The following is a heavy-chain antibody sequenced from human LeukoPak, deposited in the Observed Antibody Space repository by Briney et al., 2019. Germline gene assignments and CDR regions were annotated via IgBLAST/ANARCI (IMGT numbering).Heavy chain of an antibody. J-gene: IGHJ3*02. Sequence: GGSLRLSCAASGFTLSTFAMHWVRQAPGKGLEWVAVISYDGTTKYHADSVKGRFTISRDNSKNTLYLQMNTLRSEDTAVYYCARVRMVGSTYDAFDIWGQGTVVTVSS. CDR1: GFTLSTFA. CDR2: ISYDGTTK. D-gene: IGHD1-26*01. V-gene: IGHV3-30-3*01. CDR3: ARVRMVGSTYDAFDI.